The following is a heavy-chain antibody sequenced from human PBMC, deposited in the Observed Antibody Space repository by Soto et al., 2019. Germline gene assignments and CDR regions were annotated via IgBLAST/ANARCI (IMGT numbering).Heavy chain of an antibody. J-gene: IGHJ3*02. D-gene: IGHD3-9*01. CDR1: GYTFTSYG. CDR3: ARLPYDILTGHDAFDI. CDR2: ISAYNGNT. Sequence: GASVKVSCKASGYTFTSYGISWVRQAPGQGLEWMGWISAYNGNTNYAQKLQGRVTMTTDTSTSTAYMELRSLRSDDTAVYYCARLPYDILTGHDAFDIRGQGTMVTGSS. V-gene: IGHV1-18*01.